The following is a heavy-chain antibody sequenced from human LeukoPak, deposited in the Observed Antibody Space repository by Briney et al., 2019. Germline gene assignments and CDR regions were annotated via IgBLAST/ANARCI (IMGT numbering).Heavy chain of an antibody. CDR2: ISYDGSNK. D-gene: IGHD2-15*01. Sequence: GGSLRLSCAASGFTFSSYAMHWVRRAPGKGLEWVAVISYDGSNKYYADSVKGRFTISRDNSKNTLYLQMNSLRAEDTAVYYCARVVVPYCSGGSCYSAGPFDYWGQGTLVTVSS. V-gene: IGHV3-30*04. J-gene: IGHJ4*02. CDR3: ARVVVPYCSGGSCYSAGPFDY. CDR1: GFTFSSYA.